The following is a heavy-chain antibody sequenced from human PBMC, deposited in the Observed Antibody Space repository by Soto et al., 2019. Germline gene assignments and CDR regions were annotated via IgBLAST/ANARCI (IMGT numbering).Heavy chain of an antibody. CDR1: GFTFSSYV. D-gene: IGHD2-15*01. CDR3: GRPNSSGPSCSGNDV. J-gene: IGHJ6*02. Sequence: EVQLLESGGGLVQPGGSLRLSCAASGFTFSSYVMNWVRQAPGKGLEWVSGISGSGSNTYYADSLKGRFTFSRDNSNDTLYLRMTTLRAEDTPVYSCGRPNSSGPSCSGNDVWGRGNAVTVS. V-gene: IGHV3-23*01. CDR2: ISGSGSNT.